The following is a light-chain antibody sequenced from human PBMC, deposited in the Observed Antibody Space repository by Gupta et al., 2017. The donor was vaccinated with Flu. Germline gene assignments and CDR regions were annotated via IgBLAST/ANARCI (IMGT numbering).Light chain of an antibody. CDR3: QQDDNLPLT. Sequence: SSLSASVGDRVTITCQASQDISNYLNWYQQKPGKAPKLLIYDASNLETGVRSRFSGSGSGTDFTFTISSLQPADIATYYCQQDDNLPLTFGGGTKVEIK. J-gene: IGKJ4*01. CDR1: QDISNY. CDR2: DAS. V-gene: IGKV1-33*01.